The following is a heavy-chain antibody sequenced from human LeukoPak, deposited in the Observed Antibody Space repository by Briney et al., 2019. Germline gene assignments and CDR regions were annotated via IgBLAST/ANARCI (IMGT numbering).Heavy chain of an antibody. CDR2: IYSGGST. CDR1: GFTVSSNY. D-gene: IGHD5-18*01. Sequence: GGSLRLSCAASGFTVSSNYMSWVRQAPGKGLEWVSVIYSGGSTYYADSVKGRFTISRDNAKNSLYLQMNSLRAEDTAVYYCARGPDTVWGPLWGQGTLVTVSS. CDR3: ARGPDTVWGPL. V-gene: IGHV3-53*01. J-gene: IGHJ4*02.